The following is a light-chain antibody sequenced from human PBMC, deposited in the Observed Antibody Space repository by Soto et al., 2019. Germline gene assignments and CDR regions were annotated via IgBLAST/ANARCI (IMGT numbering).Light chain of an antibody. J-gene: IGKJ5*01. Sequence: IWMTQSPSLLSASTGDRVTITCQASQNINNYLNWYQQKPGRAPKLLIYDASNLEAGVPSRFRGSGSGTDFTFTISRLQPEDIATYYCQQYENLPTFGQGTRPEI. CDR3: QQYENLPT. CDR1: QNINNY. CDR2: DAS. V-gene: IGKV1-33*01.